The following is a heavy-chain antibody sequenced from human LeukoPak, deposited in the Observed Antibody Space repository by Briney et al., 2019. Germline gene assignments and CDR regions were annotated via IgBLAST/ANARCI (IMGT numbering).Heavy chain of an antibody. Sequence: GGSLRLSCAASGFTFSSYAMSWVRQAPGKGVEWVSAISGSGGSTYYADSVKGRFTISRDNSKNTGYLQMNSLRAEDTAVYYCAKVDYGDYFDYWGQGTLVTVSS. CDR2: ISGSGGST. D-gene: IGHD4-17*01. V-gene: IGHV3-23*01. CDR3: AKVDYGDYFDY. J-gene: IGHJ4*02. CDR1: GFTFSSYA.